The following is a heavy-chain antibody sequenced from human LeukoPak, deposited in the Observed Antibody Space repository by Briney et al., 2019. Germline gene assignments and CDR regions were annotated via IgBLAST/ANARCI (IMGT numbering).Heavy chain of an antibody. Sequence: GGSLRLSCEASGFAFSNYGMHWVRQAPGKGLEWVAVISHDGRNKYYVDSVKGRLTISRDNSKNTVFLQTNSLRADDTAVYYCAKDWGFQFASGSYCEYWGQGTQVTVSS. J-gene: IGHJ4*02. V-gene: IGHV3-30*18. CDR1: GFAFSNYG. CDR2: ISHDGRNK. D-gene: IGHD3-10*01. CDR3: AKDWGFQFASGSYCEY.